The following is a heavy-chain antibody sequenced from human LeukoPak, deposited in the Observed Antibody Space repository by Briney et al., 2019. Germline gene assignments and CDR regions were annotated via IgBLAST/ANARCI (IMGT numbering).Heavy chain of an antibody. J-gene: IGHJ4*02. CDR3: ARSLPYGTTWYGRSDF. Sequence: GGSLRLSCAASGFTFSDYYMNWIRQSPGKGLEWVSYISSSSSTIYYADSVKDRFTISRDNAENSLSLQMNSLRAEDTAIYYCARSLPYGTTWYGRSDFWGQGTLVSVSS. V-gene: IGHV3-11*01. CDR1: GFTFSDYY. D-gene: IGHD6-13*01. CDR2: ISSSSSTI.